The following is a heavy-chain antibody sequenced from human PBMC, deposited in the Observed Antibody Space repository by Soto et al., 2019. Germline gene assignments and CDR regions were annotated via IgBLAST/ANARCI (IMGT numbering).Heavy chain of an antibody. V-gene: IGHV4-59*01. Sequence: SETLSLTCTVSGGSISSYYWSWIRQPPGKGLEWIGYIYYSGSTNYNPSLKSRVTISVDTSKNQFSLKLSSVTAADTAVYYCASSDGHPGDFFYYNGMDVWGQGTTVTVSS. CDR3: ASSDGHPGDFFYYNGMDV. CDR1: GGSISSYY. D-gene: IGHD3-10*01. CDR2: IYYSGST. J-gene: IGHJ6*02.